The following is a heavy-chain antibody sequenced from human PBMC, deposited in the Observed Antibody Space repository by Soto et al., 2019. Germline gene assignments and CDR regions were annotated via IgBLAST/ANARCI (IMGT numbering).Heavy chain of an antibody. CDR2: ISAYNGNT. CDR1: GYTFTSYG. Sequence: QVQLVQSGAEVKKPGASVKVSCKASGYTFTSYGISWVRQAPGQGLEWMGWISAYNGNTNYAQKLQGRVTMTTDTSTSTAYMELRSLRSDYTAVYYCARRHRTTIFGVVIPGDYYYGMDVWGQGTTVSVSS. J-gene: IGHJ6*02. V-gene: IGHV1-18*01. CDR3: ARRHRTTIFGVVIPGDYYYGMDV. D-gene: IGHD3-3*01.